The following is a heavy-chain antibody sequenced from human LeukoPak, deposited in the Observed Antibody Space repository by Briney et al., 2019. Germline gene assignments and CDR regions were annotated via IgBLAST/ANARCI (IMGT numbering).Heavy chain of an antibody. CDR2: IYSGGST. V-gene: IGHV3-53*01. Sequence: GGSLRLSCAVSGFTVSSNYMSWVRQAPGKGLEWVSVIYSGGSTYYADSVKGRFTISRDNSKNTLYLQMNSLRAEDTAVCYCARIAAALGWFDPWGQGTLVTVSS. D-gene: IGHD6-13*01. J-gene: IGHJ5*02. CDR1: GFTVSSNY. CDR3: ARIAAALGWFDP.